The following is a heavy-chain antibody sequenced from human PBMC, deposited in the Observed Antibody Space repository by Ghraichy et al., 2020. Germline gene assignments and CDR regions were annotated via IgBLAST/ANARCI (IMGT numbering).Heavy chain of an antibody. Sequence: ASVKVSCKASGYTFTSYDINWVRQATGQGLEWMGWMNPNSGNTGYAQKFQGRVTMTRNTSISTAYMELSSLRSEDTAVYYCARGRVTIFGVVNDLDYYYGMDVWGQGTTVTVSS. D-gene: IGHD3-3*01. V-gene: IGHV1-8*01. CDR2: MNPNSGNT. J-gene: IGHJ6*02. CDR3: ARGRVTIFGVVNDLDYYYGMDV. CDR1: GYTFTSYD.